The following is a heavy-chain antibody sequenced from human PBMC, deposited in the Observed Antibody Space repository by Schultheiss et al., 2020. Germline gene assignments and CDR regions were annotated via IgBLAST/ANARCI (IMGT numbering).Heavy chain of an antibody. CDR2: IYYSGST. J-gene: IGHJ6*02. Sequence: SETLSLTCTVSGGSISSYYWSWIRQPPGKGLEWIGYIYYSGSTNYNPSLKSRVTMSVDTSKNQFSLKLSSVTAADTAVYYCTTSVNYYGMDVWGQGTTVTVSS. CDR3: TTSVNYYGMDV. D-gene: IGHD5/OR15-5a*01. V-gene: IGHV4-59*01. CDR1: GGSISSYY.